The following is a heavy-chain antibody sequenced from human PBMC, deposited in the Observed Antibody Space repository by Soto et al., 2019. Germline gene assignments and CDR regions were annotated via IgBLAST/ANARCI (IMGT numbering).Heavy chain of an antibody. CDR2: IIPIFGTA. Sequence: QVQLVQSGAEVKKPGSSVKVSCKASGGTFSSYAISWVRQAPGQGLEWMGGIIPIFGTANYAQKFQGRVTITADESTSTAYMELSSLRSEDTAVYYCARVGYYGSGSYYNRNYYYYGMDVWGQGTTVTVSS. V-gene: IGHV1-69*01. CDR3: ARVGYYGSGSYYNRNYYYYGMDV. D-gene: IGHD3-10*01. CDR1: GGTFSSYA. J-gene: IGHJ6*02.